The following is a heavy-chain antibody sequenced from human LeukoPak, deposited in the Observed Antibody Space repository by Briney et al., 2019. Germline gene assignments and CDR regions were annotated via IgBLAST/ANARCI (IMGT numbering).Heavy chain of an antibody. CDR3: ARDGGSGWYNY. J-gene: IGHJ4*02. Sequence: SETLSLTCTVSGGSISSGGYYWNWIRQPAGKGLEWIGRMRTSGSTNYNPSLKSRVTMSVDTSKNQVSLKLSSVTAADTAVYYCARDGGSGWYNYWGQGTLVTVSS. D-gene: IGHD6-19*01. CDR2: MRTSGST. V-gene: IGHV4-61*02. CDR1: GGSISSGGYY.